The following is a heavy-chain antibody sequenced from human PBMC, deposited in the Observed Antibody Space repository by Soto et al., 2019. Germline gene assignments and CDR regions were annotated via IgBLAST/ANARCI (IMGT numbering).Heavy chain of an antibody. J-gene: IGHJ4*02. CDR3: ARDLDFWNPEGDY. CDR2: ISSSSSYI. V-gene: IGHV3-21*01. Sequence: GGSLRLSCAASGFTFSSYSMNWVRQAPGKGLEWVSSISSSSSYIYYADSVKGRFTISRDNAKNSLYLQMNSLRAEDTAVYYCARDLDFWNPEGDYWGQGTLVTVSS. D-gene: IGHD3-3*01. CDR1: GFTFSSYS.